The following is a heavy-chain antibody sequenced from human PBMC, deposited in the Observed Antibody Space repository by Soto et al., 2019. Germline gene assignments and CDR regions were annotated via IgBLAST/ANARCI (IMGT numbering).Heavy chain of an antibody. J-gene: IGHJ5*02. CDR1: GFTFSSYG. V-gene: IGHV3-33*01. CDR2: IWYDGSNK. CDR3: ARDPAAAGLNWFDP. Sequence: QVQLVESGGGVVQPGRSLRLSCAASGFTFSSYGMHWVRQAPGKGLEWVAVIWYDGSNKYYADSVKGRFTISRDNSKNTLYLQMNSLRAEATAVYYCARDPAAAGLNWFDPWGQGTLVTVSS. D-gene: IGHD6-13*01.